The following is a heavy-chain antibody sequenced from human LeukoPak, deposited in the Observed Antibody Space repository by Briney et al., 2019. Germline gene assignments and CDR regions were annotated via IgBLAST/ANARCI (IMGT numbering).Heavy chain of an antibody. Sequence: GGSLRLSCAASGFTVSSNYMSWVRQAPGKGLEWVSVIYSGGSTYYADSVKGRFTISRDNSKNTLYLQMNSLRAEDTAVYYCARDEDYGDYADAFDIWGQGTMVTVSS. D-gene: IGHD4-17*01. J-gene: IGHJ3*02. CDR2: IYSGGST. V-gene: IGHV3-66*01. CDR3: ARDEDYGDYADAFDI. CDR1: GFTVSSNY.